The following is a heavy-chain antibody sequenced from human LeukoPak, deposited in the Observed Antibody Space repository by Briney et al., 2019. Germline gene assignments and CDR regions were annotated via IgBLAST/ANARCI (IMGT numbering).Heavy chain of an antibody. CDR3: AGGARRQQPFDY. D-gene: IGHD6-13*01. CDR2: IYSGGST. Sequence: GGSLRLSCAASELTVSSNYMNWVRQALGKGLEWVSVIYSGGSTYYADSVKGRFTISRDNSKNTLYLQMNSLRAEDTAVYYCAGGARRQQPFDYWGQGTLVTVSS. V-gene: IGHV3-66*01. J-gene: IGHJ4*02. CDR1: ELTVSSNY.